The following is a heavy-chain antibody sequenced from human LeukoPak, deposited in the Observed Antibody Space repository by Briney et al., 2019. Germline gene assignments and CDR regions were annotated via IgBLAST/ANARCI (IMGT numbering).Heavy chain of an antibody. CDR2: ISYDGSNK. D-gene: IGHD2-15*01. CDR3: ARGHRVCSGGGCYGDY. Sequence: PGGSLRLSCAASGFTFSSYAMHWVRQAPGKGLEWVAVISYDGSNKYYADSVKGRFTISRDNSKNTLYLQMNSLRAEDTAVYYCARGHRVCSGGGCYGDYWGQGTLVTVSS. J-gene: IGHJ4*02. V-gene: IGHV3-30-3*01. CDR1: GFTFSSYA.